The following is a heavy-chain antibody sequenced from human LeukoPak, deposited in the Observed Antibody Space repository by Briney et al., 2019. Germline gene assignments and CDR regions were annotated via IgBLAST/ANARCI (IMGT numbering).Heavy chain of an antibody. Sequence: PSETLSLTCTVSGGSISSYYWSWIRQPPGKGLEWIGYINYSGSTNYNPSLKSRVTISVDTSKNQFSLKLSSVTAADTAVYYCASQIHAAGSQWFDPWGQGTLVTVSS. V-gene: IGHV4-59*08. CDR3: ASQIHAAGSQWFDP. D-gene: IGHD6-13*01. CDR2: INYSGST. J-gene: IGHJ5*02. CDR1: GGSISSYY.